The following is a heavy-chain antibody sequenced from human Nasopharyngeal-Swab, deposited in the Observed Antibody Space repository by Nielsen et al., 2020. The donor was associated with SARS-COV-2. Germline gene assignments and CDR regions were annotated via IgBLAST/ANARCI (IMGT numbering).Heavy chain of an antibody. CDR3: ARPGYSSGWYVG. V-gene: IGHV4-39*02. D-gene: IGHD6-19*01. J-gene: IGHJ4*02. CDR2: LYYSGSS. Sequence: SETLSLTCTVAGDSISSNSYYWGWIRQPPGKGLEWIGSLYYSGSSYYNPSLKSRVTVSVDTSKNHFSLKLSSVTAADTAVYYCARPGYSSGWYVGWGQGTLVTVSS. CDR1: GDSISSNSYY.